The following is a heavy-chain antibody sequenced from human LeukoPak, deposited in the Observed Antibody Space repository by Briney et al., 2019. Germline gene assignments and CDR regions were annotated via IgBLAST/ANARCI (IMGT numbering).Heavy chain of an antibody. V-gene: IGHV1-69*13. CDR3: AADYYDSSGYLPTDP. D-gene: IGHD3-22*01. CDR2: IIPIFGTA. CDR1: GGTFSSYA. Sequence: GPSVKVSCKASGGTFSSYAISWVRQAPGQGLEWMGGIIPIFGTANYAQKFQGRVTITADESTSTAYMELSSLRSEDTAVYYCAADYYDSSGYLPTDPWGQGTLVTVSS. J-gene: IGHJ5*02.